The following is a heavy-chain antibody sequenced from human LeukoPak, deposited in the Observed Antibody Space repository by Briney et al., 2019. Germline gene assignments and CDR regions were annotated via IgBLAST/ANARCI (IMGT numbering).Heavy chain of an antibody. V-gene: IGHV4-30-2*01. CDR1: GGSISSGGYS. CDR3: ARGNSSSWMTFDY. CDR2: IYHSGST. Sequence: SQTLSLTCAVSGGSISSGGYSWSWIRQPPGKGLEWIGYIYHSGSTYYNPSLKSRATISVDRSKNQFSLKLCSVTAADTAVYYCARGNSSSWMTFDYWGQGTLVTVSS. J-gene: IGHJ4*02. D-gene: IGHD6-13*01.